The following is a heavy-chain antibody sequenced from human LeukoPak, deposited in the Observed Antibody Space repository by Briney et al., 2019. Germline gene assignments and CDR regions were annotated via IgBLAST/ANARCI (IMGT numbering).Heavy chain of an antibody. CDR2: KKQDGSEK. CDR1: RLPLRSLW. Sequence: GGTLRLFYGASRLPLRSLWTSWGPQAPRKGVEGGANKKQDGSEKYYTDSVKGRFTISRDNAKNSLYLQMNSLRAEDTAVYYCARRYCSSTSCYSYFDYWGQGTLVTVSS. D-gene: IGHD2-2*01. V-gene: IGHV3-7*03. J-gene: IGHJ4*02. CDR3: ARRYCSSTSCYSYFDY.